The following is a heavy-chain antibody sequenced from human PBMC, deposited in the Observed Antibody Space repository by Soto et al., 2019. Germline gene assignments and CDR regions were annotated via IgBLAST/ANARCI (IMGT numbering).Heavy chain of an antibody. V-gene: IGHV4-4*02. J-gene: IGHJ4*02. Sequence: QVQLQESGPGLVKPSGTLSLTCAVSGSSISSSNWWSWVRQSPGKGLEWIGEMYHSGNTNYNPSLTCRVTISVDKSTHQFFLKLSSVAAADRAMYYGAGAPASRRGVDYWGQGTLVTVSS. CDR2: MYHSGNT. CDR1: GSSISSSNW. CDR3: AGAPASRRGVDY.